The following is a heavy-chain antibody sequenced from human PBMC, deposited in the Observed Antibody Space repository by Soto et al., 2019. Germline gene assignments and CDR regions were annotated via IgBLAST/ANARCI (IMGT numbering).Heavy chain of an antibody. J-gene: IGHJ6*02. D-gene: IGHD1-26*01. V-gene: IGHV3-23*01. CDR2: FTVGDGTT. CDR1: GFSFSAYA. Sequence: EVPLLESGGDLVQPGGSLRLSCTASGFSFSAYAMTWVRHIAGKGLEWVSSFTVGDGTTHYADSVKGRFTISRDNTKNTLYLQMNSLRGDDTAIYYCAKSLTEWAYGLDVWGQGTTVTVSS. CDR3: AKSLTEWAYGLDV.